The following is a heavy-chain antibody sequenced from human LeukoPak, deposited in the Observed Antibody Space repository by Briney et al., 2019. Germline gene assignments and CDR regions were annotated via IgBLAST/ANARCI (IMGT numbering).Heavy chain of an antibody. V-gene: IGHV3-21*01. J-gene: IGHJ4*02. CDR1: GFTFSSYS. CDR3: AWGHIVVVPANIDY. Sequence: GGSLRLSCAASGFTFSSYSMNWVRQAPGKGLEWVSSISSSSSYIYYADSVKGRFTISRDNAKNSLYLQMNSLRAEDTAVYYCAWGHIVVVPANIDYWGQGTLVTVSS. D-gene: IGHD2-2*01. CDR2: ISSSSSYI.